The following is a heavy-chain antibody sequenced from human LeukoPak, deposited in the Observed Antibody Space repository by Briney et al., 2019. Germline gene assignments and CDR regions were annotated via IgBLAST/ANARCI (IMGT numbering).Heavy chain of an antibody. D-gene: IGHD5-12*01. CDR1: GFTFSSYW. V-gene: IGHV3-74*01. J-gene: IGHJ4*02. CDR3: ARVLATTCFGSGPYYFDY. Sequence: GGSLRLSCAASGFTFSSYWMHWVRQAPGRGLVWVSRINSDGRSTSYADSAKGRFTISRDNAKNTLYLQMNSLRAEDTAVYYCARVLATTCFGSGPYYFDYWGQGTLVTVSS. CDR2: INSDGRST.